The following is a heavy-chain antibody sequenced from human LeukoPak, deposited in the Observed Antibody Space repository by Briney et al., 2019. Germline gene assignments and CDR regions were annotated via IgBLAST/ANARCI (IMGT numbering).Heavy chain of an antibody. CDR1: GGSFSGYY. CDR2: TYHSGST. V-gene: IGHV4-34*01. J-gene: IGHJ4*02. Sequence: SETLSLTCAVYGGSFSGYYWSWIRQSPGKGLEWIGETYHSGSTNYNSSLKSRVTISLDTSKNQFSLKLSSVTAADTAVYYCARDLAGLGFLEWLLHFDYWGQGTLVTVSS. D-gene: IGHD3-3*01. CDR3: ARDLAGLGFLEWLLHFDY.